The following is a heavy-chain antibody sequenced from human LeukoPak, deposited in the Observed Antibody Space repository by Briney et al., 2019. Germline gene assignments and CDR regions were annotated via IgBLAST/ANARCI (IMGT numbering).Heavy chain of an antibody. J-gene: IGHJ2*01. CDR2: IYYSGST. V-gene: IGHV4-30-4*01. D-gene: IGHD2-21*01. CDR1: GGSISSGDYY. Sequence: SQTLSLTCTVSGGSISSGDYYWSWIRQPPGKGLERIGYIYYSGSTYYNPSLKSRVTISVDTSKNQFSLKLSSVTAADTAVYYCAREDIVVGPPSGWCFDLWGRGTLVTVSS. CDR3: AREDIVVGPPSGWCFDL.